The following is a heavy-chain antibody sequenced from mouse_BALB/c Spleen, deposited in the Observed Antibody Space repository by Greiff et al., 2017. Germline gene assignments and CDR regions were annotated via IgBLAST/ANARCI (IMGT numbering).Heavy chain of an antibody. Sequence: EVQLQESGPELVKPGASVKISCKASGYTFTDYNMHWVKQSHGKSLEWIGYIYPYNGGTGYNQKFKSKATLTVDNSSSTAYMELRSLTSEDSAVYYCARALLRLRYFDVWGAGTTVTVSS. CDR1: GYTFTDYN. D-gene: IGHD1-2*01. CDR3: ARALLRLRYFDV. J-gene: IGHJ1*01. V-gene: IGHV1S29*02. CDR2: IYPYNGGT.